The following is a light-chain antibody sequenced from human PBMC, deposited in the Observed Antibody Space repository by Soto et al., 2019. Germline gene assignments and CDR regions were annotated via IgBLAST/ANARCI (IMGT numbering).Light chain of an antibody. CDR2: DVT. V-gene: IGLV2-14*03. CDR3: NSYTSSSTHV. Sequence: QSALTQPASVSGSPGQSITISCTGTSSDVGGFNYVSWYQQHPGKAPKLMIYDVTNRPSGVSYRFSGSQSGNTASLTISGLQAEDEADYYCNSYTSSSTHVFGTGTKLTVL. CDR1: SSDVGGFNY. J-gene: IGLJ1*01.